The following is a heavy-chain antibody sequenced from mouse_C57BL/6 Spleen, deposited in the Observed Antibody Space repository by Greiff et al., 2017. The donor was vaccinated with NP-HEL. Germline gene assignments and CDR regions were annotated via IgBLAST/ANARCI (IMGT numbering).Heavy chain of an antibody. Sequence: VKLQESGPELVKPGASVKISCKASGYAFSSSWMNWVKQRPGKGLEWIGRIYPGDGDTNYNGKFKGKATLTADKSSSTAYMQLSSLTSEDSAVYFCARTYYSNYGGFFAYWGQGTLVTVSA. V-gene: IGHV1-82*01. CDR1: GYAFSSSW. CDR3: ARTYYSNYGGFFAY. D-gene: IGHD2-5*01. CDR2: IYPGDGDT. J-gene: IGHJ3*01.